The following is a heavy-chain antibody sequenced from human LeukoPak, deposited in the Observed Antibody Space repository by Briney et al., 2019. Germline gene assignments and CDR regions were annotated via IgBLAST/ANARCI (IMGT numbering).Heavy chain of an antibody. V-gene: IGHV4-59*06. CDR1: GGSISSYY. CDR2: IYYSGST. Sequence: SETLSLTCTVSGGSISSYYWSWIRQPAGKGLEWIGYIYYSGSTYYNPSLKSRVTISVDTSKNQFSLKLSSVTAADTAVYYCASDYYDSSGVLFDYWGQGTLVTVSS. D-gene: IGHD3-22*01. J-gene: IGHJ4*02. CDR3: ASDYYDSSGVLFDY.